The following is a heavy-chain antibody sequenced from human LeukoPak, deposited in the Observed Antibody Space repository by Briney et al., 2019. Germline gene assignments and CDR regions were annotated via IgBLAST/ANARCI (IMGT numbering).Heavy chain of an antibody. D-gene: IGHD3-22*01. CDR2: MNPNSGNT. V-gene: IGHV1-8*01. J-gene: IGHJ6*03. CDR3: ARGRRYYYDCSYYYYYMDV. CDR1: GYTFTSYD. Sequence: ASVKVSCKASGYTFTSYDINWVRQATGQGLEWMGWMNPNSGNTGYAQKFQGRVTMTRNTSISTAYMELSSLRSDDTAVYYCARGRRYYYDCSYYYYYMDVWGKGTTVTVSS.